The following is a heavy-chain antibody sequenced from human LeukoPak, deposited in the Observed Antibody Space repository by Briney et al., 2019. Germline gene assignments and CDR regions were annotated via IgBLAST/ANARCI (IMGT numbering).Heavy chain of an antibody. Sequence: SQTLSLTRTVSGGSISSGGYYWSWIRQPPGKGLEWIGYIYHSGSTYYNPSLKSRVTISVDRSKNQFSLKLSSVTAADTAVYYCARDSEQLVYWGQGTLVTVSS. V-gene: IGHV4-30-2*01. CDR3: ARDSEQLVY. J-gene: IGHJ4*02. CDR2: IYHSGST. D-gene: IGHD6-6*01. CDR1: GGSISSGGYY.